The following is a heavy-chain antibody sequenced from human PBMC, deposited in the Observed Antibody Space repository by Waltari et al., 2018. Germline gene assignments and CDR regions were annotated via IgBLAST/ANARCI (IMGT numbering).Heavy chain of an antibody. CDR3: ARDQRSDI. D-gene: IGHD6-25*01. CDR2: INTNSGGT. CDR1: GYTFTGYY. V-gene: IGHV1-2*06. J-gene: IGHJ3*02. Sequence: QVQLVLSGAEVKKPGASVKVSCKASGYTFTGYYMHWVRPAPGQGLEWMGRINTNSGGTNYSQKFQGRVTMTRDTYISTADMELRRLRSDDTAVYYCARDQRSDIWGQGTMVTVSS.